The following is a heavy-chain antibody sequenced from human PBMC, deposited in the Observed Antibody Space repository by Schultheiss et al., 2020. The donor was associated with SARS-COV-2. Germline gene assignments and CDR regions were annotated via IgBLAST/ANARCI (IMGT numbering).Heavy chain of an antibody. J-gene: IGHJ6*02. CDR3: ARDRQHSGSYLYGMDV. CDR2: INSDGSST. V-gene: IGHV3-74*01. D-gene: IGHD1-26*01. CDR1: GFTFSSYW. Sequence: GGSLRLSCAASGFTFSSYWMHWVRQAPGKGLVWVSRINSDGSSTSYADSVKGRFTISRDNSKNTLYLQMNSLRAEDTAVYYCARDRQHSGSYLYGMDVWGQGTTVTVSS.